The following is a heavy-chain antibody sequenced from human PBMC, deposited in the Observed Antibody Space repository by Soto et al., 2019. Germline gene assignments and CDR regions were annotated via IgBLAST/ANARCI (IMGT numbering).Heavy chain of an antibody. V-gene: IGHV1-2*04. D-gene: IGHD3-22*01. CDR1: GYTFTGFS. CDR2: INPNSGDT. CDR3: ASSLRGVDYYDSSGYYPLDY. Sequence: ASVKVSCKASGYTFTGFSMHWVRQAPGQGLEWMGWINPNSGDTNYAQKFQGWVTMTRDTSISTAYMELSRLRSDDTAVYYFASSLRGVDYYDSSGYYPLDYWGQGTLVTVSS. J-gene: IGHJ4*02.